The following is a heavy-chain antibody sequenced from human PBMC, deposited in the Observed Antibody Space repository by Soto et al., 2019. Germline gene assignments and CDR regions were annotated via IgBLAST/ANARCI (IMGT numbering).Heavy chain of an antibody. CDR1: GYTFTGYY. CDR2: INANSGGT. V-gene: IGHV1-2*02. J-gene: IGHJ6*02. Sequence: ASVKVSCKASGYTFTGYYMHWVRQAPGQGPEWLGWINANSGGTNYAQKFQGRVTMTRDTSISTAYMELTSLTSDDTALHYCARDPGYYGMDVWGQGTTVTVSS. CDR3: ARDPGYYGMDV.